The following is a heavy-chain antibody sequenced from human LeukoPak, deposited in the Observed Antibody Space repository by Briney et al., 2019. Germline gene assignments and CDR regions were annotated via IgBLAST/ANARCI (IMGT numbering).Heavy chain of an antibody. CDR2: MNIDGSEK. CDR3: VRDPVEWELLLDY. CDR1: GFTFSSYA. D-gene: IGHD1-26*01. Sequence: PGGSLRLSCAASGFTFSSYAMSWVRQAPGKRLEWVANMNIDGSEKYYADSVKGRFSISRDNARNSVYLQMASLRVEDTAVYYCVRDPVEWELLLDYWGQGTLVTVSS. J-gene: IGHJ4*02. V-gene: IGHV3-7*01.